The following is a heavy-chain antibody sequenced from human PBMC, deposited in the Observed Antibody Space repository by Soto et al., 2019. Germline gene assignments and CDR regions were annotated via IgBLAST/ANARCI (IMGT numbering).Heavy chain of an antibody. V-gene: IGHV1-24*01. CDR2: FDPEDGET. Sequence: GASVKVSCKVSGYTLTELSMHWVRQAPGKGLEWMGGFDPEDGETIYAQKFQGRVTMTEDTSTDTAYMELSSLRSEDTAVYYCARNSRITIFGTYYFDYWGQGTLVTVSS. CDR3: ARNSRITIFGTYYFDY. J-gene: IGHJ4*02. D-gene: IGHD3-3*01. CDR1: GYTLTELS.